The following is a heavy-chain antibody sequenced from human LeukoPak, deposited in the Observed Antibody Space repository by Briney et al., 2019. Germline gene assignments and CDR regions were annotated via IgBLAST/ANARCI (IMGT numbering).Heavy chain of an antibody. CDR2: IYYSGST. J-gene: IGHJ3*02. Sequence: PSETLSLTCTVSGGSISSYYWSWIRQPPGKGLEWIGYIYYSGSTNYNPSLKSRVTISVDTSKNQFSLKLSSVTAADTAVYYCATSLVPAAIGDAFDIWGQGTMVTVSS. V-gene: IGHV4-59*08. CDR1: GGSISSYY. D-gene: IGHD2-2*01. CDR3: ATSLVPAAIGDAFDI.